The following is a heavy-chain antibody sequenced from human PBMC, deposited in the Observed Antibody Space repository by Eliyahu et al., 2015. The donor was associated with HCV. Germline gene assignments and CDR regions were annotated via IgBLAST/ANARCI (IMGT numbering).Heavy chain of an antibody. CDR2: ISSSDDST. D-gene: IGHD3/OR15-3a*01. V-gene: IGHV3-23*01. CDR3: AKEIWTGKIWLSPEY. Sequence: EVQLLESGGGLVQPGGSLRLSCAASGFTFSSYGMTWVRQPPGKGLEWVSAISSSDDSTYYADSVRGRFTISRDNSKSTVDLQMNSLRAEDTAVYYCAKEIWTGKIWLSPEYWGQGTLVSVSS. CDR1: GFTFSSYG. J-gene: IGHJ4*02.